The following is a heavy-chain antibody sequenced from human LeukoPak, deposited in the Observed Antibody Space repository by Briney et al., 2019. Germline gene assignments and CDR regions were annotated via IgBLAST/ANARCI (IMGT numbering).Heavy chain of an antibody. CDR1: GFTFSSYS. Sequence: PGGSLRLSCAAFGFTFSSYSMNWVRQAPGKGLEWVSSISSSSSYIYYADSVKGRFTISRDNSKNTLYLQMNSLRAEDTAVYYCARDQPAGEGDILWFGDSDRNYYGMDVWGQGTTVTVSS. CDR2: ISSSSSYI. J-gene: IGHJ6*02. D-gene: IGHD3-10*01. CDR3: ARDQPAGEGDILWFGDSDRNYYGMDV. V-gene: IGHV3-21*01.